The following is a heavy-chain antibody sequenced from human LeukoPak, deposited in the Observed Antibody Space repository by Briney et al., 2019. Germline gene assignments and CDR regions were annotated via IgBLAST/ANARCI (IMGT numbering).Heavy chain of an antibody. D-gene: IGHD7-27*01. CDR1: GGSISSHY. V-gene: IGHV4-59*11. Sequence: PSETLSLTCTVSGGSISSHYWSWIRQPPGRGLEWIGYIYYSGSTNYNPSLKSRVTISVDTSKNQFSLKLSSVTAADTAVYYCARDRHWGFDYWGQGTLVTVSS. CDR2: IYYSGST. CDR3: ARDRHWGFDY. J-gene: IGHJ4*02.